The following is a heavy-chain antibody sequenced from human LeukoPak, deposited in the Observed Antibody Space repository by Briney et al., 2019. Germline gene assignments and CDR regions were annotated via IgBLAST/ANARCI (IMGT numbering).Heavy chain of an antibody. D-gene: IGHD3-16*02. CDR1: GFTFNKYA. V-gene: IGHV3-30*18. J-gene: IGHJ4*02. CDR2: ISYDGSSK. Sequence: GRSLRLSCAASGFTFNKYAMHWVRQAPGKGLEWVALISYDGSSKYYGDSVKGRFTIARDNSKSTLYLQMNSLRAEDTAVYYCVKDNTWGELSKLFDYWGQGTLVTVSS. CDR3: VKDNTWGELSKLFDY.